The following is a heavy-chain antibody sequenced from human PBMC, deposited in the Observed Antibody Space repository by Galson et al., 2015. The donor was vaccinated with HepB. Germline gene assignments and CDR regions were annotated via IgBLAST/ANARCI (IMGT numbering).Heavy chain of an antibody. D-gene: IGHD4-17*01. V-gene: IGHV3-48*01. J-gene: IGHJ3*02. CDR2: ISSSSSTI. CDR1: GFTFSSYS. Sequence: SLRLSCAASGFTFSSYSMNWVRQAPGKGLEWVSYISSSSSTIYYADSVKGRFTISRDNAKNSLYLQMNSLRAEDTAVYYCARDPNGYGDYPAFDIWGQGTMVTVSS. CDR3: ARDPNGYGDYPAFDI.